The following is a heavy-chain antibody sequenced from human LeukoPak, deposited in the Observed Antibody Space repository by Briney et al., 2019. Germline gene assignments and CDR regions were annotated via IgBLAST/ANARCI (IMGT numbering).Heavy chain of an antibody. CDR3: ARLDTAISSIPI. Sequence: SETLSPASTVSGGSISSYYWSWIRQPPGKGLEWIGYIYYSGSTNYNPSLKSRVTISVDTSKNQVSLKLSSVTAADTAVYYCARLDTAISSIPIWGQGTLVTVSS. V-gene: IGHV4-59*01. J-gene: IGHJ4*02. CDR2: IYYSGST. D-gene: IGHD5-18*01. CDR1: GGSISSYY.